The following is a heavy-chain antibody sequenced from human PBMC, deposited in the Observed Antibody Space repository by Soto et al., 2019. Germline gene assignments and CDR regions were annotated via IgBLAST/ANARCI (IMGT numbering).Heavy chain of an antibody. CDR3: ARDQLEGNWFDP. J-gene: IGHJ5*02. CDR1: GGSISSGGYS. D-gene: IGHD1-1*01. Sequence: QLQLQESGSGLVRPSQTLSLTCVVSGGSISSGGYSCNWIRQPPGKGLEWIGYIYHSGSTLYNPSLKSRVTISVDKSKNQFSLKLSSVTAADTAVYYCARDQLEGNWFDPWGQGTLVTVSS. V-gene: IGHV4-30-2*01. CDR2: IYHSGST.